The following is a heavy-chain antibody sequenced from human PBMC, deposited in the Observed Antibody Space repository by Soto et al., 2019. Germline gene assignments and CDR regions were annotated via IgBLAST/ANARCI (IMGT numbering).Heavy chain of an antibody. Sequence: QVQLVQSGAEVKRPGASVKVSCKASGDTFSNFDFNWVRQATGQGSEWMGWMYPNNGQTAYARTFQGRVTMPWNSSTSTAYMELSSLTSEDTAVYYCAPLIRGLFHWLDPWGQGTLVTVSS. CDR2: MYPNNGQT. V-gene: IGHV1-8*01. D-gene: IGHD3-16*01. CDR3: APLIRGLFHWLDP. J-gene: IGHJ5*02. CDR1: GDTFSNFD.